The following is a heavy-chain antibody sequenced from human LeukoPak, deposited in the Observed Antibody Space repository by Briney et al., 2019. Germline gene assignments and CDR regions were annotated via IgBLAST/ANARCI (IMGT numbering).Heavy chain of an antibody. CDR1: GGSISSSSYY. Sequence: SETLSLTCTVSGGSISSSSYYWGWIRQPPGKGLEWIGSIYYSGSTYYNPSLKSRVTISVDTSKNQFSQKLSSVTAADTAVYYCARDAAKAQLAYFDYWGQGTLVTVSS. CDR3: ARDAAKAQLAYFDY. D-gene: IGHD6-13*01. V-gene: IGHV4-39*07. CDR2: IYYSGST. J-gene: IGHJ4*02.